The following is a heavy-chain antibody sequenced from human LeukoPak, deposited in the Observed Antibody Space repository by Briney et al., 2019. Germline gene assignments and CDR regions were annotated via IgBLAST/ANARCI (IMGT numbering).Heavy chain of an antibody. Sequence: SETLSLTCTVSGGSISNSYYYWGWTRQPPGEALEWIGYIHHSGSTYYNPSLKSRVIISVDTSKNQFSLKLNSVTAADTAVYYCASYGSGSYRFDPWGQGTLVTVSS. CDR2: IHHSGST. CDR3: ASYGSGSYRFDP. V-gene: IGHV4-31*03. J-gene: IGHJ5*02. CDR1: GGSISNSYYY. D-gene: IGHD3-10*01.